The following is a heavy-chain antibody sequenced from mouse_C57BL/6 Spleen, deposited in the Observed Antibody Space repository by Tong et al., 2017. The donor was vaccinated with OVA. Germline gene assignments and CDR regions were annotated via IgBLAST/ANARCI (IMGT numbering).Heavy chain of an antibody. J-gene: IGHJ3*01. CDR2: ISTYYGDA. V-gene: IGHV1-67*01. Sequence: VQLQESGPELVRPGVSVKISCKGSGYTFTDYAMHWVKQSHAKSLEWIGVISTYYGDASYNQKFKGKATMTVDKSSSTAYMELARLTSEDSAIYYCARSYGSMFAYWGQGTLVTVSA. D-gene: IGHD1-2*01. CDR3: ARSYGSMFAY. CDR1: GYTFTDYA.